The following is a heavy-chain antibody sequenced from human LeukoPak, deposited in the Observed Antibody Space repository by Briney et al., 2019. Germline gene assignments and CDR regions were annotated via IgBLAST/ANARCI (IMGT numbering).Heavy chain of an antibody. J-gene: IGHJ3*01. CDR1: GDYITSRNW. V-gene: IGHV4-4*02. D-gene: IGHD3-10*01. CDR3: ARGMWFDTLFSAFDV. CDR2: IYHTGST. Sequence: PSDTLSLNCSVSGDYITSRNWWTWVRQTPQNCLEWLGEIYHTGSTNYNPSVEGRVTISIDKSKNQFSLMLNSVTAADTALYYCARGMWFDTLFSAFDVWGQGTMVSVSS.